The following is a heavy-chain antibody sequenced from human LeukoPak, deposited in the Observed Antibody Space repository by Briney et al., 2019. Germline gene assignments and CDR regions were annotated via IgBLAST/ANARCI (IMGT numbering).Heavy chain of an antibody. J-gene: IGHJ4*02. CDR1: GGSIGSSRYY. CDR2: IYYSGST. Sequence: SETLSLTCTVSGGSIGSSRYYWGWLREPPGKGLEWIGSIYYSGSTYYNPSLKSRVTISVDTSNNQIYLKLSSVTAADTAVYYCARHLGSSWYEGLDFWGQGTLVTVSS. CDR3: ARHLGSSWYEGLDF. D-gene: IGHD6-13*01. V-gene: IGHV4-39*01.